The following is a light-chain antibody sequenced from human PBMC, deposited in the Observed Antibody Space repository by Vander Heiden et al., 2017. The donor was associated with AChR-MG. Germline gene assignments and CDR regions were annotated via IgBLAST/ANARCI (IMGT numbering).Light chain of an antibody. CDR3: GTWDNSMSVFVV. J-gene: IGLJ2*01. V-gene: IGLV1-51*01. Sequence: QSVLTQPPSLSAPPGQKITISCSGSISNIGNNYGAWYQQRPGTAPKLLIYDKDKRPSGSAERVSGSKSGTSATLAITGLQTGDEADYYCGTWDNSMSVFVVLGGGTKVTVL. CDR1: ISNIGNNY. CDR2: DKD.